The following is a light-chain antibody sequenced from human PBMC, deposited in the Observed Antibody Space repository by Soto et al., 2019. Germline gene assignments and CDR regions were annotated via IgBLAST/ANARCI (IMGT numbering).Light chain of an antibody. CDR1: QSVSSY. CDR2: DAS. CDR3: QQRSNWPPGSLT. J-gene: IGKJ4*02. Sequence: EIVLTQSPATLSLSPGERATISCRASQSVSSYLAWYQQKPGQAPRLLIYDASNRATGIPARFSGSGSGTDFTLTISSLEPEDFAVYYCQQRSNWPPGSLTFGGGTKVDIK. V-gene: IGKV3-11*01.